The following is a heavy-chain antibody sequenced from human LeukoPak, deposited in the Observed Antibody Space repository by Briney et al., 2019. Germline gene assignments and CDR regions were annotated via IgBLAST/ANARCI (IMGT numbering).Heavy chain of an antibody. D-gene: IGHD2-15*01. V-gene: IGHV1-46*01. CDR3: ARGLYIVVVVAATSSHDAFDI. J-gene: IGHJ3*02. CDR2: INPSGGST. CDR1: GYTFTGYY. Sequence: ASVKVSCKASGYTFTGYYMHWVRQAPGQGLEWMGIINPSGGSTSYAQKFQGRVTMTRDTSTSTVYMELSSLRSEDTAVYYCARGLYIVVVVAATSSHDAFDIWGQGTMVTVSS.